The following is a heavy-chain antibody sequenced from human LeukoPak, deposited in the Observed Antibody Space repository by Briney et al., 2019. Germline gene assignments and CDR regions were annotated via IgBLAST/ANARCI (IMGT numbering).Heavy chain of an antibody. CDR2: ISTRDTFI. J-gene: IGHJ3*02. CDR1: GFTFTTYS. V-gene: IGHV3-21*01. CDR3: AKYSSPGAFDI. D-gene: IGHD2/OR15-2a*01. Sequence: PGGSLRLSCEASGFTFTTYSMTWVRQTPGEGLEWVSSISTRDTFINYADSVKGRFTISRDNSKNTLYLQMNSLRAEDTAVYYCAKYSSPGAFDIWGQGTMVTVSS.